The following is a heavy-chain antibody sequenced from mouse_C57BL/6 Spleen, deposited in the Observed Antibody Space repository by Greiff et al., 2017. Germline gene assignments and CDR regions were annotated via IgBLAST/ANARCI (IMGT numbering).Heavy chain of an antibody. CDR3: GRALSMDD. V-gene: IGHV3-6*01. CDR1: GYSITSGYY. CDR2: ISYDGSN. J-gene: IGHJ4*01. D-gene: IGHD6-2*01. Sequence: EVQLQQSGPGLVKPSQSLSLTCSVTGYSITSGYYWNWIRQFPGNKLEWMGYISYDGSNNYNPSLKNRISITRDTSKNQFFLKLNSVTTEDTATYYCGRALSMDDWGQGTSGTVSS.